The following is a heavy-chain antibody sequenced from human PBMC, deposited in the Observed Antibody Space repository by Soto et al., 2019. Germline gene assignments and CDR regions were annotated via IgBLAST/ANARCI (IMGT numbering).Heavy chain of an antibody. CDR2: INAGNGNT. CDR3: ARDRYCSGGSCYPGFDY. V-gene: IGHV1-3*01. J-gene: IGHJ4*02. D-gene: IGHD2-15*01. Sequence: ASVKVCCKASGYTFTSYAMHWVRQAPGRRLEWMGWINAGNGNTKYSQKFQGRVTITRDTSASTAYMELSSLRSEDTAVYYCARDRYCSGGSCYPGFDYWGQGTLVTVSS. CDR1: GYTFTSYA.